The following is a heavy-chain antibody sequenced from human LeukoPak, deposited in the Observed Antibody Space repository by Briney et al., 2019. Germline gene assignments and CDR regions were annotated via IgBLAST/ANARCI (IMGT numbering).Heavy chain of an antibody. CDR1: GYTFTGYY. D-gene: IGHD2-15*01. CDR3: ARCGGSCVWFDP. CDR2: INPNSGGT. V-gene: IGHV1-2*02. Sequence: ASVKVSCKASGYTFTGYYMHWVRQAPGQGLEWMGWINPNSGGTNYAQKLQGRVTMTTDTSTSTAYMELRSLRSDDTAVYYCARCGGSCVWFDPWGQGTLVTVSS. J-gene: IGHJ5*02.